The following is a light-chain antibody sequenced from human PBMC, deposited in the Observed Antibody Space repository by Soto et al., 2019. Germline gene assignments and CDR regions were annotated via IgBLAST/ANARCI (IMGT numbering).Light chain of an antibody. CDR2: WAS. Sequence: DIVMTQSPDSLAVSLGERATINCKSSQSVLYSPNNKNYLTWYQQKPGQPPKLLIYWASTRESGVPDRFSGKGSGADFTLAISGLQAEDVAVYYCQQYYSTPQTFGQGTKVEVK. J-gene: IGKJ1*01. CDR1: QSVLYSPNNKNY. V-gene: IGKV4-1*01. CDR3: QQYYSTPQT.